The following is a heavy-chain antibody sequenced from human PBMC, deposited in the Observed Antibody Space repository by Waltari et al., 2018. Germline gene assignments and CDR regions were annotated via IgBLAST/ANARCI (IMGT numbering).Heavy chain of an antibody. Sequence: GTFSSYAISWVRQAPGQGLEWMGGIIPIFGTANYAQKFQGRVTITADDSTSTAYMELSSLRSEDTAVYYCARAPTIFDAFDIWGQGTMVTVSS. CDR3: ARAPTIFDAFDI. CDR1: GTFSSYA. D-gene: IGHD3-3*01. V-gene: IGHV1-69*01. J-gene: IGHJ3*02. CDR2: IIPIFGTA.